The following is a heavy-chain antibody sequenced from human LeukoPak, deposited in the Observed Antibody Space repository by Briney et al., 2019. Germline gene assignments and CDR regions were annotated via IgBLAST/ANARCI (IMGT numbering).Heavy chain of an antibody. CDR3: ARTVVAATYNWFDP. V-gene: IGHV4-59*01. J-gene: IGHJ5*02. CDR1: GGSISSYY. CDR2: IYYSGST. Sequence: SETLSLTCTVSGGSISSYYWSWIRQPPGKGLEWIGYIYYSGSTNYNPSLKSRVTISVDTSKNQFSLKLSSVTAADTAVYSCARTVVAATYNWFDPWGQGTLVTVSS. D-gene: IGHD2-15*01.